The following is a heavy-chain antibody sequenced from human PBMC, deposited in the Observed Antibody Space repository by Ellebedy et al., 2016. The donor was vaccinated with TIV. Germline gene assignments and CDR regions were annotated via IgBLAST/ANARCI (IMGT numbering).Heavy chain of an antibody. V-gene: IGHV3-30-3*01. CDR1: GFTFSYYS. CDR3: ARGSSSRGYFDS. Sequence: GESLKISXAASGFTFSYYSMHWVRQAPGKGLEWVAVISHDGSNKYHAESVKGRFTISRDDSKNTLYLQTNTLRTEDTALYFCARGSSSRGYFDSWGQGTLVTVSS. CDR2: ISHDGSNK. J-gene: IGHJ4*02. D-gene: IGHD6-13*01.